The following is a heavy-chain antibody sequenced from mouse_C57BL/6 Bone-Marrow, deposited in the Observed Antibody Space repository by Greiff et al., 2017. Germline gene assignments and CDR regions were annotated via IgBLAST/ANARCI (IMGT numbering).Heavy chain of an antibody. V-gene: IGHV1-75*01. J-gene: IGHJ1*03. CDR3: ARTGLRWPRYWYFDV. D-gene: IGHD3-1*01. CDR2: IFPGSGST. Sequence: QVQLQQSGPELVKPGASVKISCKASGHTFTDYYINWVKQRPGPGLEWIGWIFPGSGSTYYNEKFKGKATLTVDKSSSTAYMLLSSLTSEDSAVYFCARTGLRWPRYWYFDVWGTGTTVTVSS. CDR1: GHTFTDYY.